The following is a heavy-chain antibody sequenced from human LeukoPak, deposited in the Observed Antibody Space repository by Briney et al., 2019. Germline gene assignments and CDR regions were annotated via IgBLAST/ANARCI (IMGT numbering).Heavy chain of an antibody. CDR3: ARVPYKPGIEVAEEAFDI. V-gene: IGHV4-34*01. J-gene: IGHJ3*02. CDR2: INHSGST. Sequence: PSETLSLTCAVYGGSFSGYYWSWIRQPPGKGLEWIGEINHSGSTNYNPSLKSRVTISVDTSKNQFSLQLNSVTPGDTAVYYCARVPYKPGIEVAEEAFDIWGQGTMVTVSS. CDR1: GGSFSGYY. D-gene: IGHD6-19*01.